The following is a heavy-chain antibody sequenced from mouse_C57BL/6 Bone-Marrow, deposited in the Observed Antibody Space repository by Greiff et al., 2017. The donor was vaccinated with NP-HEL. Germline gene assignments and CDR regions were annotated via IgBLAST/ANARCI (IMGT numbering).Heavy chain of an antibody. Sequence: EVMLVESGGGLVQSGRSLRLSCATSGFTFSDFYMEWVRQAPGKGLEWIAASRNKANDYTTEYSASVKGRFIVSRDTSQSILYLQMNALRAEDTAIYYCARDHITAMDYWGQGTSVTVSS. CDR1: GFTFSDFY. J-gene: IGHJ4*01. CDR3: ARDHITAMDY. D-gene: IGHD1-1*01. V-gene: IGHV7-1*01. CDR2: SRNKANDYTT.